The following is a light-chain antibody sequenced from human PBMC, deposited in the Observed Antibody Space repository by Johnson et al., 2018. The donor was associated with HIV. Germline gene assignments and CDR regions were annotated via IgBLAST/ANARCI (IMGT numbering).Light chain of an antibody. Sequence: QSILTQPPSVSAAPGQKVTISCSGTSSNIGNNYVSWYQQLPGMGPKLLIYDNNRRPSGVPDLFSGSTSGTSATMGITGLPTGDEADYYCGIWDASLSPLYVFGSGTTITVL. J-gene: IGLJ1*01. CDR3: GIWDASLSPLYV. CDR1: SSNIGNNY. CDR2: DNN. V-gene: IGLV1-51*01.